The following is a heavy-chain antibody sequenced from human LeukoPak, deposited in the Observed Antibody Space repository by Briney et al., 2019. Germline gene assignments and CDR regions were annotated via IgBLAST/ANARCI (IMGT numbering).Heavy chain of an antibody. CDR1: GGSSSGYY. CDR3: ASRSGRQWLPYFDY. V-gene: IGHV4-34*01. J-gene: IGHJ4*02. Sequence: PSETLSLTCAVYGGSSSGYYWSWIRQPPGKGLEWIGEINHSGSTNYNPSLKSRVTISVDTSKNQFSLKLSSVTAEDTAVYHCASRSGRQWLPYFDYWGQGTLVTVSS. CDR2: INHSGST. D-gene: IGHD1-26*01.